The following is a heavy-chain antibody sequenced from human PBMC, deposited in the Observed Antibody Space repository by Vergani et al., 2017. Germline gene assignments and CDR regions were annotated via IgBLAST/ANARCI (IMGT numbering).Heavy chain of an antibody. V-gene: IGHV1-2*02. D-gene: IGHD5-12*01. CDR1: GYTLTELS. Sequence: QVQLVQSGAEVKKPGASVKVSCKVSGYTLTELSMHWVRQAPGKGLEWMGWINPNSGGTNYAQKFQGRVTMTRDTSISTAYMELSRLRSDDTAVYYCARIGRRLNGYDSGLDYWGQGTLVTVSS. CDR3: ARIGRRLNGYDSGLDY. CDR2: INPNSGGT. J-gene: IGHJ4*02.